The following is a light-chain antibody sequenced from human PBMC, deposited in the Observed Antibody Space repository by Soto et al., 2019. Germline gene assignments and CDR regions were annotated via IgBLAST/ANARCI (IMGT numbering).Light chain of an antibody. CDR3: QSYESSLSGYV. CDR1: SSNIGAGYD. J-gene: IGLJ1*01. Sequence: QAVVTQPPSVSGAPGQRVTISCTGSSSNIGAGYDVHWYQQLPGTAPKLLIYGSSNRPSEVPDRFSGSKSGTSASLAITGLQAQDEADYYCQSYESSLSGYVFGTGTKVTVL. V-gene: IGLV1-40*01. CDR2: GSS.